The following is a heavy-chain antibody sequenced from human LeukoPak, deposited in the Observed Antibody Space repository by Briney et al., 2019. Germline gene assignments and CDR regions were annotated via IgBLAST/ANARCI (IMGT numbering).Heavy chain of an antibody. CDR2: INTNTGNP. CDR1: GYTFTGYA. Sequence: ASVKVSCKASGYTFTGYAMNWVRQAPGQGLEWMGWINTNTGNPTYAQGFTGRFVFSLDTSVSTAYLQISSLKAEDTAVYYCARALIAVAAPNWFDPWCQGTLVTVSS. J-gene: IGHJ5*02. D-gene: IGHD6-19*01. V-gene: IGHV7-4-1*02. CDR3: ARALIAVAAPNWFDP.